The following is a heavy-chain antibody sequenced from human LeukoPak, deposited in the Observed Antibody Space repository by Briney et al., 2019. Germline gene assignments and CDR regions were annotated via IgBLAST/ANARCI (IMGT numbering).Heavy chain of an antibody. D-gene: IGHD3-3*01. J-gene: IGHJ4*02. CDR3: ARLREIPVFGVVTKSTSYFDY. CDR1: GFTFSSYW. V-gene: IGHV3-74*01. Sequence: GGSLRLSCAASGFTFSSYWMHWVRQAPGKGLVWVSRINSDGSSTSYADSVKGRFTISRDNAKNSLYLQMNSLRAEDTAVYYCARLREIPVFGVVTKSTSYFDYWGQGTLVTVSS. CDR2: INSDGSST.